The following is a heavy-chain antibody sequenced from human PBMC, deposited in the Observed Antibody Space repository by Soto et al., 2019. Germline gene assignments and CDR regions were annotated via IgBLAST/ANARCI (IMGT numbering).Heavy chain of an antibody. V-gene: IGHV4-31*03. CDR3: ARDEYCSSTSCYLDHYGMDV. CDR1: GGSISSGGYY. CDR2: IYYSGST. D-gene: IGHD2-2*01. J-gene: IGHJ6*02. Sequence: SETLSLTCTVSGGSISSGGYYWSWIRQHPGKGLEWIGYIYYSGSTYYNPSLKSRVTISVDTSKNQFSLKLSSVTAADTAVYYCARDEYCSSTSCYLDHYGMDVWGQGTTVTVYS.